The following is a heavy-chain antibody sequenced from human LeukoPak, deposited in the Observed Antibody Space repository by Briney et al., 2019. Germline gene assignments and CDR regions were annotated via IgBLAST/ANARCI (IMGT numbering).Heavy chain of an antibody. CDR2: ISYDGRNK. CDR1: GFTFSSYV. CDR3: AKDGGTIWNSINYAFDI. V-gene: IGHV3-30*01. D-gene: IGHD1-7*01. Sequence: GRSLRLSCAASGFTFSSYVMHWVRQAPGKGLEWVAVISYDGRNKYCADSVKGRFSVSRDNSQNTLFLQMNSLRDGDTALYYCAKDGGTIWNSINYAFDIWGQGTMVTVSS. J-gene: IGHJ3*02.